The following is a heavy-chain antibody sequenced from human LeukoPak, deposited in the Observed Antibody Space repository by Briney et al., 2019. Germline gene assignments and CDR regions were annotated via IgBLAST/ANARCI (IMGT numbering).Heavy chain of an antibody. V-gene: IGHV4-34*01. J-gene: IGHJ4*02. CDR1: GGSFNGYY. D-gene: IGHD2-8*02. CDR3: AAVGSGTGAFDY. CDR2: INHSGST. Sequence: PSETLSLTCAVYGGSFNGYYWSWIRRPPGKGLEWIGEINHSGSTNYNPSLKSRVTISVDTSKNQFSLKLSSVTAADTAVYYCAAVGSGTGAFDYWGQGTLVTVSS.